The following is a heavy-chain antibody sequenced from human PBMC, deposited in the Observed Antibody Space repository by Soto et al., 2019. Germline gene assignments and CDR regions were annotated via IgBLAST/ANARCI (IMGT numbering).Heavy chain of an antibody. CDR1: GFTFSSYY. CDR3: ARGGWAGYSSEGGFDP. CDR2: INPAPAST. J-gene: IGHJ5*02. D-gene: IGHD6-19*01. V-gene: IGHV1-46*01. Sequence: QVQLVQSGAEVKKSGAAVKISCKTSGFTFSSYYLHWVRQAPGQGLEWMGLINPAPASTNYAGKFQGRVTMTPDMSSDTVYMQLARLTSEEQGVYFCARGGWAGYSSEGGFDPWGQGTQITVSS.